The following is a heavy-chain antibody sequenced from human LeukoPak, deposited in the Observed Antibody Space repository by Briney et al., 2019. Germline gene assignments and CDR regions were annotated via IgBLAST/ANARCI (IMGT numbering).Heavy chain of an antibody. CDR3: ARDRLRYFDWLVYYYGMDV. CDR2: ISAYNGNT. CDR1: GYTFTSYG. D-gene: IGHD3-9*01. V-gene: IGHV1-18*01. J-gene: IGHJ6*02. Sequence: GASVEVSCKASGYTFTSYGISWVRQAPGQGLEWMGWISAYNGNTNYAQKLQGRVTMTTDTSTSTAYMELRSLRSDDTAVYYCARDRLRYFDWLVYYYGMDVWGQGTTVTVSS.